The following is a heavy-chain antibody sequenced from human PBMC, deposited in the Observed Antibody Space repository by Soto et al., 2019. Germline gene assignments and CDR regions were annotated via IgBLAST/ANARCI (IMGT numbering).Heavy chain of an antibody. D-gene: IGHD3-10*01. J-gene: IGHJ5*02. Sequence: PGGSLRLSCGASGFTCGDYYVSWIRQAPGKGLEWVSYISSSGSTIYYADSVKGRFTISRDNAKNSLYLQMNSLRAEDTAVYYCARGDPITMDLWGQGTLVTVSS. CDR3: ARGDPITMDL. CDR1: GFTCGDYY. CDR2: ISSSGSTI. V-gene: IGHV3-11*01.